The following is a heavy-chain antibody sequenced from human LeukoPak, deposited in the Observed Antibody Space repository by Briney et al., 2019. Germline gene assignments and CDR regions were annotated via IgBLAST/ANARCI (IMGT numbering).Heavy chain of an antibody. CDR3: VWFDYYYGMDV. Sequence: SETLSLTCAVYGGSFSGYYWSWIRQPPGKGLEWIGEINHSGSTNYNPSLKSRVTISVDTSKNQFSLKLSSVTAADTAVYYCVWFDYYYGMDVWSQGTTVTVSS. D-gene: IGHD3-10*01. V-gene: IGHV4-34*01. CDR2: INHSGST. CDR1: GGSFSGYY. J-gene: IGHJ6*02.